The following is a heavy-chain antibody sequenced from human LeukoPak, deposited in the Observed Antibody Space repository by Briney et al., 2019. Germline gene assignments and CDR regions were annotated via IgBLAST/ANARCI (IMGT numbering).Heavy chain of an antibody. CDR1: GFTFNSYA. Sequence: PGGSLRLSCAASGFTFNSYAMHWVRQAPGKGLEWVAVISSDGSNKYYADSVKGRFTISRDHSKNTLYLQMISLRAEDAAVYYCAGGSLLWGAFDIWGQGTMVTVSS. D-gene: IGHD2-2*01. CDR2: ISSDGSNK. J-gene: IGHJ3*02. V-gene: IGHV3-30-3*01. CDR3: AGGSLLWGAFDI.